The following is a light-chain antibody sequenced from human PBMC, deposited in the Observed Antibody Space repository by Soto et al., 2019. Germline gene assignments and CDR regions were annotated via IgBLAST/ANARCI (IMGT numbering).Light chain of an antibody. Sequence: QAVVTQPPSASGTPGQSVTISCSGSNSNIGRNTVNWYQQLPGTAPTLVIYTNNQRPSGVPDRFSGSKSGTSASVAISGLQADDEADYYCAAWDDSLNGVVFGGGTKLTVL. V-gene: IGLV1-44*01. CDR1: NSNIGRNT. J-gene: IGLJ2*01. CDR2: TNN. CDR3: AAWDDSLNGVV.